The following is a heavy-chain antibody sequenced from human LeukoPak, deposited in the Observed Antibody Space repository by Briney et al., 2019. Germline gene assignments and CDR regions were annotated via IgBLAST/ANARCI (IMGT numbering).Heavy chain of an antibody. J-gene: IGHJ4*02. D-gene: IGHD4-23*01. Sequence: SETLSLTCTVSGGSINSNTYYWGWIRQPPGKGLEWIGTTYYTGSTYYNPSLKSRVTISVDTSKDQFSLKLNSVTAADTAVYYCATRRWSHYFDSWGQGTLVTVSS. CDR3: ATRRWSHYFDS. CDR1: GGSINSNTYY. V-gene: IGHV4-39*01. CDR2: TYYTGST.